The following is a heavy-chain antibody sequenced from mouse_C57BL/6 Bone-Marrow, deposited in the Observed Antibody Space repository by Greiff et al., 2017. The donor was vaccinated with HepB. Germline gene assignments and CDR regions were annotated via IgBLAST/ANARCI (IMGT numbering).Heavy chain of an antibody. J-gene: IGHJ3*01. CDR3: ARVLYGPWFAY. CDR1: GYSITSGYY. V-gene: IGHV3-6*01. Sequence: DVKLQESGPGLVKPSQSLSLTCSVTGYSITSGYYWNWIRQFPGNKLEWMGYISYDGSNNYNPSLKNRISITRDTSKNQFFLKLNSVTTEDTATYYCARVLYGPWFAYWGQGTLSLSLQ. CDR2: ISYDGSN. D-gene: IGHD1-1*02.